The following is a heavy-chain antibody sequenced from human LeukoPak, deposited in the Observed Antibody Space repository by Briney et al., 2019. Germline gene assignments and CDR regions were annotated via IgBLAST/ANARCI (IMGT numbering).Heavy chain of an antibody. Sequence: GGSLRLSCAASGFIFSTYAMSWVRQAPGKGLEWVSAVSGSGGSTYYADSVKGRFTISRDNSKNTLYLQMNSLRAEDTAVYYCAKGASRMGNPSAFDYWGQGTLVTVSS. D-gene: IGHD7-27*01. CDR2: VSGSGGST. CDR3: AKGASRMGNPSAFDY. J-gene: IGHJ4*02. CDR1: GFIFSTYA. V-gene: IGHV3-23*01.